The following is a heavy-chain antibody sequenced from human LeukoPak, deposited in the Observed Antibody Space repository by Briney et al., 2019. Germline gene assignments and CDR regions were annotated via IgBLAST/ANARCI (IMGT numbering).Heavy chain of an antibody. CDR2: IYYSGST. CDR1: GGSISSSSYY. D-gene: IGHD3-9*01. V-gene: IGHV4-39*07. CDR3: ARRAGGDQRYDILTGYYSYFDP. Sequence: SETLSLTCTVSGGSISSSSYYWGWIRQPPGKGLVWIGSIYYSGSTYYNPSLKSRVTISVDTSKNQLCLKLSSVTAADTAVYYCARRAGGDQRYDILTGYYSYFDPWGQGTLVTVSS. J-gene: IGHJ5*02.